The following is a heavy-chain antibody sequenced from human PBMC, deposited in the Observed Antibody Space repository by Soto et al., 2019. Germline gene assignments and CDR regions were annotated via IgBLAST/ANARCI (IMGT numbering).Heavy chain of an antibody. CDR1: GFTFSSYA. CDR3: ASPDPLLWFGELLGPYFDY. D-gene: IGHD3-10*01. V-gene: IGHV3-23*01. Sequence: GGSLRLSCAASGFTFSSYAMSWVRQGPGKGKEWVSAISGSGGSTYYEDSVKGRFTISRDNSKNTLYLQMNSLRAEDTAVYYSASPDPLLWFGELLGPYFDYWGQGTLVTVSS. J-gene: IGHJ4*02. CDR2: ISGSGGST.